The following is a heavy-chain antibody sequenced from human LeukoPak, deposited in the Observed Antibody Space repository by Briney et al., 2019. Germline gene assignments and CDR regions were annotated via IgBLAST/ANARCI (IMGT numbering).Heavy chain of an antibody. Sequence: PGGSLRLSCAVSGFSFSSHAMHWVRQALGKGLEWVAAMSFDEGDKHYADSVKGRFTISIDNSKNTLYLQMNSLRAEDTAVYYCAKDSSPMVRDLGYWGQGTLVTVSS. D-gene: IGHD3-10*01. CDR2: MSFDEGDK. CDR3: AKDSSPMVRDLGY. J-gene: IGHJ4*02. V-gene: IGHV3-30-3*01. CDR1: GFSFSSHA.